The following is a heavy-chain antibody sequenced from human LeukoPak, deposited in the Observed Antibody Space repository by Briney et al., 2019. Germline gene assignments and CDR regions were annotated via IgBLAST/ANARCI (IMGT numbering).Heavy chain of an antibody. CDR2: ISYDGSNK. Sequence: GGSLRLSCAASGFTFSDYGMHWVRQAPGKGLEWVAVISYDGSNKYYADSVKGRFTISRDNAKNSLYLQMNSLRAEDTAVYYCARGEYGSGSYHIDYWGQGTLVTVSS. J-gene: IGHJ4*02. D-gene: IGHD3-10*01. CDR3: ARGEYGSGSYHIDY. V-gene: IGHV3-30*03. CDR1: GFTFSDYG.